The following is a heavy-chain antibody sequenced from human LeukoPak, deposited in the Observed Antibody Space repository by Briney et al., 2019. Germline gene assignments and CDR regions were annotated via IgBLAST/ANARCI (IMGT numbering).Heavy chain of an antibody. CDR2: IRPDGGKK. V-gene: IGHV3-30*02. CDR3: VKDDPVLHF. J-gene: IGHJ4*02. Sequence: PGGSLRLSCSASGLTFSTCAMHWVRQAPGRGLEWLTLIRPDGGKKFYSDSVKGRFTVSRDNFKNMLYLEMNSLRSEDTAVYYCVKDDPVLHFWGQGTLVSVSS. CDR1: GLTFSTCA.